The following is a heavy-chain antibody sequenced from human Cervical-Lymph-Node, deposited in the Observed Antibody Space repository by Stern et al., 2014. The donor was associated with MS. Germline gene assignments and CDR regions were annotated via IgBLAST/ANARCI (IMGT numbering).Heavy chain of an antibody. CDR3: ARGPYYYDKSQGMDV. D-gene: IGHD3-22*01. V-gene: IGHV4-31*03. CDR2: THYSGTT. Sequence: QVQLQESGPGLVKPSQTLSLTCTVSGGSISSGYYLWSWIRQHPGKGLEWIGYTHYSGTTYYNPSLKSRITLLVDTSKNQFSLKLTSVTVADTAVYYCARGPYYYDKSQGMDVWGQGTTVTVSS. J-gene: IGHJ6*02. CDR1: GGSISSGYYL.